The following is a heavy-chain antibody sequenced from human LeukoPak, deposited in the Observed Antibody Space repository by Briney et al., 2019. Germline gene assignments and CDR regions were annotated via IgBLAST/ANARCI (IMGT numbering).Heavy chain of an antibody. V-gene: IGHV4-4*07. CDR2: VYTSGNT. Sequence: PSETLSLTCTVSGGFINSYYWSWIRQPAGKGLEWIGRVYTSGNTNYNPSLKSRITMSVDTSKNQFPLKLTSVTAADTAVYYCARHNGFDRGYYYYMDVWGKGTTVTVSS. D-gene: IGHD3-9*01. J-gene: IGHJ6*03. CDR3: ARHNGFDRGYYYYMDV. CDR1: GGFINSYY.